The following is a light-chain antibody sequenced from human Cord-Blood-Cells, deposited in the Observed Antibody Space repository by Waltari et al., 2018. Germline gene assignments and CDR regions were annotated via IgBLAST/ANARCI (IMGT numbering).Light chain of an antibody. CDR2: AAS. Sequence: DIQMTQSPSSLSASVGDRVTITCRASQSISSYLNWYQQKPGKAPKLLIYAASILQSGVPSRFSGSGSGTDFTLTISSLQPEDFATYYCQQSYSTPLLTFGGGTKVEIK. V-gene: IGKV1-39*01. CDR3: QQSYSTPLLT. CDR1: QSISSY. J-gene: IGKJ4*01.